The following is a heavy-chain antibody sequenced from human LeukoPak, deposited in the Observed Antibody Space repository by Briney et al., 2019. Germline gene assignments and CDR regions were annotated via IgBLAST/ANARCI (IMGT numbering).Heavy chain of an antibody. D-gene: IGHD4-17*01. Sequence: PGGSLRLSCAASGFTFSSYSMNWIRQAPGKGLEWVSSISSSTSYIYYADSVKGRFTISKDNAKNSLYLQMNSLRAEDTAVYYCARMTTVTNPRDYWGQGTLVTVSS. V-gene: IGHV3-21*01. CDR3: ARMTTVTNPRDY. CDR2: ISSSTSYI. CDR1: GFTFSSYS. J-gene: IGHJ4*02.